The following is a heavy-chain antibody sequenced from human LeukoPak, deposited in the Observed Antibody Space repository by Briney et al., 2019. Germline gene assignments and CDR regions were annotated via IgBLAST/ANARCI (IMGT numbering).Heavy chain of an antibody. CDR3: ARAGSEYYYDSKLGY. CDR1: GGSFSGYY. Sequence: SETLSLTCAVYGGSFSGYYWSWIRQPPGKGLEWIGEINHSGSTNYNPSLKSRVTISVDTSKNQFSLKLSSVTAADTAVYYCARAGSEYYYDSKLGYWGQGTLVTVSS. V-gene: IGHV4-34*01. D-gene: IGHD3-22*01. J-gene: IGHJ4*02. CDR2: INHSGST.